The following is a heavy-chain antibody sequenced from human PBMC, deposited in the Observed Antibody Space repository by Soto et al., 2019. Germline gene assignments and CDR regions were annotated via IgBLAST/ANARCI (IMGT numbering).Heavy chain of an antibody. Sequence: ASVKVSCKGSGYTFTSYWMHWVRQAPGQRLEWLGVINPSGGSTTYAEKFQGRVSMTRETSTSTVYIQLSSLRSDDAPVYYCARTRASRLRASFDSWGQTTLAAVSS. CDR1: GYTFTSYW. CDR2: INPSGGST. CDR3: ARTRASRLRASFDS. D-gene: IGHD3-10*01. J-gene: IGHJ4*02. V-gene: IGHV1-46*01.